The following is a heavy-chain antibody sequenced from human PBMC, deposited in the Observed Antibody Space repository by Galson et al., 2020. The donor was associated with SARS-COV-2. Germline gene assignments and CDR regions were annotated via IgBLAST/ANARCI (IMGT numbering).Heavy chain of an antibody. Sequence: ASVKVSCKASGYTFTSYYMHWVRQAPGQGLEWMGIIDPRGGSTTYAQNFQGRVTMTRDTSTTTVYMELSSLRPEDTAVYYCTRGPTTGDGKLDYWGQGTLVTVSS. CDR3: TRGPTTGDGKLDY. V-gene: IGHV1-46*01. D-gene: IGHD7-27*01. CDR2: IDPRGGST. CDR1: GYTFTSYY. J-gene: IGHJ4*02.